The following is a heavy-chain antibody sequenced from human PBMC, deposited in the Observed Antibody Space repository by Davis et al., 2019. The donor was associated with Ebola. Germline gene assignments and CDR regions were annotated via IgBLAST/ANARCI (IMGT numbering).Heavy chain of an antibody. CDR1: GFTFSNYA. CDR3: AKSGLSFGVVKYHYGMDV. V-gene: IGHV3-30-3*02. D-gene: IGHD3-3*01. Sequence: GGSLRLSCRTSGFTFSNYALHWVRQAPGKGLEWVAVTSYDGLTQYYADSVKDRFTISRDNSKNTLYLQMNSLRAEDTAVYYCAKSGLSFGVVKYHYGMDVWGKGTTVTVSS. J-gene: IGHJ6*04. CDR2: TSYDGLTQ.